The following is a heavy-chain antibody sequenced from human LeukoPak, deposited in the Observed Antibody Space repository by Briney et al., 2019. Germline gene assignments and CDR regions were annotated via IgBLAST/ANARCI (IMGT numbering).Heavy chain of an antibody. CDR3: ATLCSSTSCYAGPRVYGMDV. D-gene: IGHD2-2*01. J-gene: IGHJ6*02. CDR1: GGSFSGYY. CDR2: IYHSGST. V-gene: IGHV4-34*01. Sequence: SETLSLTCAVYGGSFSGYYWSWIRQPPGKGLEWIGSIYHSGSTFYDPSLKSRVTISVGSSKNQFSLKLSSVTVADTAVYYCATLCSSTSCYAGPRVYGMDVWGQGTTVTVSS.